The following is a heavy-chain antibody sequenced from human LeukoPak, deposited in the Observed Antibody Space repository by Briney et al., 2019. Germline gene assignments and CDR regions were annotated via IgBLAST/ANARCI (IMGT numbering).Heavy chain of an antibody. CDR1: GFTFSDYY. D-gene: IGHD3-10*01. CDR2: ISSGGSTI. Sequence: KPGGSLRLSCAASGFTFSDYYMNWIRQAPGKGLEWVSYISSGGSTIYYADSVKSRFTISRDNAKNSLYLQMNSLRAEDTADCARASRYGLNWFDPWGQGTLVTVSS. J-gene: IGHJ5*02. V-gene: IGHV3-11*04. CDR3: ARASRYGLNWFDP.